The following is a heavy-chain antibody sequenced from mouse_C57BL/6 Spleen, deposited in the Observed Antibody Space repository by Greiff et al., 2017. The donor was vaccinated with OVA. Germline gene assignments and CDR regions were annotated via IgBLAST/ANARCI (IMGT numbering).Heavy chain of an antibody. CDR3: ASGIDYGNYWYFDV. J-gene: IGHJ1*03. CDR1: GYTFTDYY. CDR2: IYPGSGNT. D-gene: IGHD2-1*01. V-gene: IGHV1-76*01. Sequence: VQLKESGAELVRPGASVKLSCKASGYTFTDYYINWVKQRPGQGLEWIARIYPGSGNTYYNEKFKGKATLTADKSSSTAYMQLSSLTSADSAVYFCASGIDYGNYWYFDVWGTGTTVTVSS.